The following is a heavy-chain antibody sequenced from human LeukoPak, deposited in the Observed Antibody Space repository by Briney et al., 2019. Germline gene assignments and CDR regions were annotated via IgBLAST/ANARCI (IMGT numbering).Heavy chain of an antibody. V-gene: IGHV4-39*01. Sequence: SETLSLTCTVSGGSISSSSYYWGWIRQPPGKGLEWIGSIYYSGSTYYNPSLKSRVTISVDTSKNQFSLKLNSVTAADTAVYYCAGGRGSYMDYWGQGTLVTVSS. CDR3: AGGRGSYMDY. CDR1: GGSISSSSYY. D-gene: IGHD1-26*01. J-gene: IGHJ4*02. CDR2: IYYSGST.